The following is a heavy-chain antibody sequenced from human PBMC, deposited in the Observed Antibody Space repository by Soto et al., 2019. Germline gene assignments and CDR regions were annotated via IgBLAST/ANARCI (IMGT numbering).Heavy chain of an antibody. CDR2: IYYSAST. CDR3: ARTYYYDSSGYYYVVAPVE. CDR1: GGSISSSSYY. V-gene: IGHV4-39*01. Sequence: QLQLQESGPGLVKPSETLSLTCTVSGGSISSSSYYWGWIRQPPGKGLEWIGSIYYSASTYYNPSLKSRVPISVDTSKNQFSLKLSSVTAADTAVYYGARTYYYDSSGYYYVVAPVEWGQGTLVTVSS. J-gene: IGHJ4*02. D-gene: IGHD3-22*01.